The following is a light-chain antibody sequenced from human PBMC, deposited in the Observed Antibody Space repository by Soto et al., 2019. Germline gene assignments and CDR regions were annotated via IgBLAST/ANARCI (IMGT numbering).Light chain of an antibody. CDR1: QSVSRSY. V-gene: IGKV3D-20*02. CDR2: VAS. J-gene: IGKJ3*01. CDR3: QPRYTLSCRV. Sequence: EIVFRLSPGALSLSPEERATLTCRASQSVSRSYLAWYQQKPGQAPRLLIYVASSRSTGIPDRFSGSGFGTYFTLAISMQPEDFVTEYCQPRYTLSCRVFCPGANQDIK.